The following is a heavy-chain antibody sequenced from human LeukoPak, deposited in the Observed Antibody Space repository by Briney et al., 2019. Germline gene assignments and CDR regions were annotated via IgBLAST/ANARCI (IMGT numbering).Heavy chain of an antibody. D-gene: IGHD1-26*01. CDR3: AGLGGATSPFGY. V-gene: IGHV4-59*08. CDR1: GGSISSYY. Sequence: PSETLSLTCTVSGGSISSYYWSWIRQPPGKGLEWIGYIYYTGNTNYNPSLKSRVTISVDTSENQFSLNLSSVTAADTAIYYCAGLGGATSPFGYWGQGTLVTVSS. J-gene: IGHJ4*02. CDR2: IYYTGNT.